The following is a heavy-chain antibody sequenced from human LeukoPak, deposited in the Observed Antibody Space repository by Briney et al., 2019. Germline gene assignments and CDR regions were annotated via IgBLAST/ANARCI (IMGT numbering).Heavy chain of an antibody. Sequence: GGSLRLSCAASGFTFSTYGMSWVRRAPGKGLEWVSSIDSSSGYVYYVDSVKGRFTTSRDNAKNSLYLQMKSLRPEDTAVYYCARESTQHGYSGYPNWFDPWGQGTLVTVSS. V-gene: IGHV3-21*01. J-gene: IGHJ5*02. CDR3: ARESTQHGYSGYPNWFDP. CDR1: GFTFSTYG. CDR2: IDSSSGYV. D-gene: IGHD5-12*01.